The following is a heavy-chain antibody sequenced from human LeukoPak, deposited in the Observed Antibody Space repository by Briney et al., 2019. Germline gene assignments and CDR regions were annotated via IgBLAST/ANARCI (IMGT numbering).Heavy chain of an antibody. V-gene: IGHV5-51*01. CDR2: IYPGDSNT. Sequence: GESLKISCKGSGYNFTNYWIAWVRQMLGKGLEWMGVIYPGDSNTGYSPSFQGQVTISVDKSISTAYLQWSSLKASDTAIYYCARQNIEAAGTYTPWGQGTLVTVSS. CDR3: ARQNIEAAGTYTP. CDR1: GYNFTNYW. J-gene: IGHJ5*02. D-gene: IGHD6-13*01.